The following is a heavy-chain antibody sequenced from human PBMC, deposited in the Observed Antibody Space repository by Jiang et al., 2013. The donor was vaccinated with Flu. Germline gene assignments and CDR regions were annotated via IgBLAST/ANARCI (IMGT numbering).Heavy chain of an antibody. CDR2: IYPGDSDT. J-gene: IGHJ3*02. V-gene: IGHV5-51*01. Sequence: IYPGDSDTRYSPSFQGQVTISADKSISTAYLQWSSLKASDTAMYYCARPTPTRADAFDIWGQGTMVTVSS. CDR3: ARPTPTRADAFDI. D-gene: IGHD2-15*01.